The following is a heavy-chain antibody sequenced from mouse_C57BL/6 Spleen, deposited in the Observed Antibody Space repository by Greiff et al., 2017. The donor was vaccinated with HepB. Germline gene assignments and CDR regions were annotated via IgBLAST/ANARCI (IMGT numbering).Heavy chain of an antibody. V-gene: IGHV1-84*01. CDR1: GYTFTDYY. D-gene: IGHD1-1*01. J-gene: IGHJ3*01. CDR2: IYPGSGNT. CDR3: ARGGAYYYGSSSWFAY. Sequence: QVQLQQSGPELVKPGASVKISCKASGYTFTDYYINWVKQRPGQGLEWIGWIYPGSGNTKYNEKFKGKATLTVDTSSSTAYMQLSSLTSEDSAVYFCARGGAYYYGSSSWFAYWSQGTLVTVSA.